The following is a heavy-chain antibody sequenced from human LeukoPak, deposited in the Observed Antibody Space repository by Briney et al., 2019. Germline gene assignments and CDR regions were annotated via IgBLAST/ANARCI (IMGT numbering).Heavy chain of an antibody. CDR1: GGSIRSYY. D-gene: IGHD3-16*01. CDR3: AGGFDSNPDY. CDR2: IFYSGST. Sequence: KSSETLSLTCTVSGGSIRSYYWSWIRQSPGKGLEWIGYIFYSGSTNYNPSLKSRVTISIDTSKNHFSLKLSSVTAADTAVYYCAGGFDSNPDYWGQGTLVTVSS. J-gene: IGHJ4*02. V-gene: IGHV4-59*01.